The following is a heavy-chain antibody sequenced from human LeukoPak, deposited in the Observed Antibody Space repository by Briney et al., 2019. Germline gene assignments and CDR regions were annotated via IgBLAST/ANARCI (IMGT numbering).Heavy chain of an antibody. CDR1: GFTFSSYG. Sequence: PGGSLRLSCAASGFTFSSYGMHWVRQAPGKGLEWVAFIRYDGSNKYYADSVKGRFTISRDNSKNTLYLQMNSLRAEDKAVYYCAKDPSFRPGYFDYWGQGTLVTVSS. J-gene: IGHJ4*02. CDR2: IRYDGSNK. V-gene: IGHV3-30*02. CDR3: AKDPSFRPGYFDY.